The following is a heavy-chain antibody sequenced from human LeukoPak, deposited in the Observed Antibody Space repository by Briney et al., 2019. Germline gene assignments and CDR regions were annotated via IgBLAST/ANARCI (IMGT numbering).Heavy chain of an antibody. Sequence: PGGSLRLSCAASGFTFSSYAMSWVRQAPGKGLEWVSAISGSGVGTYYADSVKGRFTISRDNSKNTLYLQMNSLRAEDTAVYYCAKPYDYVWGSYRPPGYWGQGTLVTVSS. CDR3: AKPYDYVWGSYRPPGY. CDR2: ISGSGVGT. CDR1: GFTFSSYA. V-gene: IGHV3-23*01. J-gene: IGHJ4*02. D-gene: IGHD3-16*02.